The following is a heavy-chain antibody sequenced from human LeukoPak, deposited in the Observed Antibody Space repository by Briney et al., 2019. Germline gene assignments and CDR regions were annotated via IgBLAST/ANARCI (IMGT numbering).Heavy chain of an antibody. Sequence: GGSLRLSCAASGFTFSDYYMSWIRQAPGKGLEWVSYISSSGSTIYYADSVKGRFTISRDNAKSSLYLQMNSLRAEDTAVYYCAKNYDFWSGVDYWGQGTLVTVSS. J-gene: IGHJ4*02. CDR1: GFTFSDYY. D-gene: IGHD3-3*01. CDR3: AKNYDFWSGVDY. V-gene: IGHV3-11*01. CDR2: ISSSGSTI.